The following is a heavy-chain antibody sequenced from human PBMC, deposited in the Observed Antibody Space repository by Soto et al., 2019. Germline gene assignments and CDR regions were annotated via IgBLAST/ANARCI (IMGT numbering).Heavy chain of an antibody. CDR2: IDPSDSQT. Sequence: GESLKISCKGSGYSFAGYWITWVRQKPGKGLEWMGRIDPSDSQTYYSPSFRGHVTISATKSITTVFLQWSSLRASDTAMYYCARQIYDSDTGPNFQYYFDSSGQGAPVTVSS. CDR1: GYSFAGYW. D-gene: IGHD3-22*01. V-gene: IGHV5-10-1*01. J-gene: IGHJ4*02. CDR3: ARQIYDSDTGPNFQYYFDS.